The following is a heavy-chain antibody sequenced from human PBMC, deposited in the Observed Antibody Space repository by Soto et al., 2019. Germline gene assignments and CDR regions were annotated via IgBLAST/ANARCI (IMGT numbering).Heavy chain of an antibody. D-gene: IGHD2-15*01. CDR1: GFTFSDYY. V-gene: IGHV3-11*01. CDR2: ISISGSAI. J-gene: IGHJ6*03. Sequence: GGSLRLSCAASGFTFSDYYMSWIRQAPGKRLEWISYISISGSAIYYADSVKGRFTISRDNAKNSLYLQMNRLRVEDTAVYYCARPRGSRYYYQYYMDVWGKGTTVTVSS. CDR3: ARPRGSRYYYQYYMDV.